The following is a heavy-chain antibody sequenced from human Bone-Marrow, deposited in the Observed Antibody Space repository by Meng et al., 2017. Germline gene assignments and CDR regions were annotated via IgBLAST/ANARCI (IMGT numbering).Heavy chain of an antibody. CDR2: IDHSGST. CDR1: GGSICSCSW. J-gene: IGHJ5*02. D-gene: IGHD3-16*01. CDR3: ARDEGLDLGPDNWFDP. V-gene: IGHV4-4*02. Sequence: QLQESVAGLVRPSGPLSLPCAVSGGSICSCSWWSWCRQPQGTGLEWIWEIDHSGSTNYNPSLKSRVTRSVDKTDNQFSLKLSSVTAADTDVYYCARDEGLDLGPDNWFDPWGQGTLVTVSS.